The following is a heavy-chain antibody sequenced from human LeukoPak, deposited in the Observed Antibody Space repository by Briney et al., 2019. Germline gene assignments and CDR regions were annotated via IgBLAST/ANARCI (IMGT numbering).Heavy chain of an antibody. CDR3: ARGDDDYWRGYFSDP. J-gene: IGHJ5*02. CDR2: ISSSGTTT. V-gene: IGHV3-48*03. Sequence: GGSLRLPCAASGFSFSVYEMHWVRQAPGKGLEWISDISSSGTTTYYADSVKGRFTISRDNAKNSLYLHMSSLTAEDTAVYYCARGDDDYWRGYFSDPWGQGTLVTVSS. D-gene: IGHD3-3*01. CDR1: GFSFSVYE.